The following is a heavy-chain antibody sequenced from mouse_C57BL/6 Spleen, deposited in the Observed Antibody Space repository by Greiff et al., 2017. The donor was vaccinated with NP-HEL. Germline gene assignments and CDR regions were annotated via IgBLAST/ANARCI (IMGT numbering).Heavy chain of an antibody. CDR1: GYAFTNYL. D-gene: IGHD2-3*01. Sequence: QVQLQQSGAELVRPGTSVKVSCKASGYAFTNYLIEWVKQRPGQGLEWIGVINPGSGGTNYNEKFKGKATLTADKSSSTAYMQLSSLTSEDSAVYFCARRRWLLPDYWGQGTTLTVSS. V-gene: IGHV1-54*01. CDR3: ARRRWLLPDY. CDR2: INPGSGGT. J-gene: IGHJ2*01.